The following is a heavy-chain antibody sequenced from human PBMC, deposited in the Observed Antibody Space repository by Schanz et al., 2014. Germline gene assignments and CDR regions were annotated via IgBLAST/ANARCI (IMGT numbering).Heavy chain of an antibody. V-gene: IGHV1-3*01. D-gene: IGHD3-22*01. CDR2: ISPYNGNT. CDR1: GYTFTEYT. CDR3: ARDDKAYYYGMDV. Sequence: QVQLVQSGPEVEKPGASVKVSCKTSGYTFTEYTMYWLRQAPGQRLEWMGWISPYNGNTNYAPKVQGRVTVTTDTSTSTAFMELRSLRSDDTTVYCCARDDKAYYYGMDVWGQGTTVTVSS. J-gene: IGHJ6*02.